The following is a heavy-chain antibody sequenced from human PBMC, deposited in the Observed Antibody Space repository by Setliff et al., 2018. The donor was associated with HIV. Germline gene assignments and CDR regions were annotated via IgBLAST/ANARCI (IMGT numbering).Heavy chain of an antibody. Sequence: GGSLRLSCIGSGFTFGDYSMSWVSQAPGKGLEWVGVIRSKAYGGTTEYAASVKGRFTLARDDSRNIAYLQMNSLTTEDTAVYYCARDFSYGYFFYGMDVWCQGTTVTASS. CDR3: ARDFSYGYFFYGMDV. J-gene: IGHJ6*02. V-gene: IGHV3-49*04. CDR1: GFTFGDYS. CDR2: IRSKAYGGTT. D-gene: IGHD5-18*01.